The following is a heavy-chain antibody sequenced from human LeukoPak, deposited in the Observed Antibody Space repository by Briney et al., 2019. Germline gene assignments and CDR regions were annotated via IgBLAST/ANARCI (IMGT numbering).Heavy chain of an antibody. CDR3: ARTPDSNYGDYYYYYMDV. D-gene: IGHD4/OR15-4a*01. J-gene: IGHJ6*03. Sequence: GGSLRLSCAASAFTFSSYGMHWVRQAPGKGLEWLSYISSNGYTIYYADSVKGRFTISRDNAKNSLYLQMNSLRAEDTAVYYCARTPDSNYGDYYYYYMDVWGKGTTVTVSS. CDR1: AFTFSSYG. V-gene: IGHV3-48*01. CDR2: ISSNGYTI.